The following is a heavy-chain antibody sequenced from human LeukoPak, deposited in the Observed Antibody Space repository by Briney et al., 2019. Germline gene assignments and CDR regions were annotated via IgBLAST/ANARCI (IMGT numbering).Heavy chain of an antibody. CDR2: ISSSGSTI. V-gene: IGHV3-11*04. D-gene: IGHD3-22*01. CDR3: ARDSRDSSGYYAFDI. Sequence: GGSLRLSCAASGFTFSDYYMSWIRQAPGKGLEWVSYISSSGSTIYYADSVKGRFTISRDNAKNSLYLQMNSLRAEDTAVYYCARDSRDSSGYYAFDIWGQGTMVTVSS. CDR1: GFTFSDYY. J-gene: IGHJ3*02.